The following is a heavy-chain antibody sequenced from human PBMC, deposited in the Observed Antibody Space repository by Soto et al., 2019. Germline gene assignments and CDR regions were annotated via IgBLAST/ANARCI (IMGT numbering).Heavy chain of an antibody. Sequence: QVQLVESGGGVVQPGRSLRLSCAASGIIFSSYGMHWVRQAPGKGLEWVAVMWYDGNNKYYADSVKGRFTISRDISKKTLYLQMNSLRVEDTAVYYCARAAAVVGPLRLDYWGQGTLVTVSS. J-gene: IGHJ4*02. CDR1: GIIFSSYG. D-gene: IGHD6-19*01. CDR2: MWYDGNNK. V-gene: IGHV3-33*01. CDR3: ARAAAVVGPLRLDY.